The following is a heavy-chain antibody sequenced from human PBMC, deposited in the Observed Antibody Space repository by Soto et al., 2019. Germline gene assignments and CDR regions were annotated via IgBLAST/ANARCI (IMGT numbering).Heavy chain of an antibody. V-gene: IGHV3-30-3*01. Sequence: GGSLRLSCAASGFTFSSYAMHWVRQAPGKGLEWVAVISYDGSNKYYADSVKGRFTISRDNSKNTLYLQMNSLRAEDTAVYYCARDVAVLVVAASKCGVDYWGQGTLVTVSS. D-gene: IGHD2-15*01. CDR3: ARDVAVLVVAASKCGVDY. CDR2: ISYDGSNK. CDR1: GFTFSSYA. J-gene: IGHJ4*02.